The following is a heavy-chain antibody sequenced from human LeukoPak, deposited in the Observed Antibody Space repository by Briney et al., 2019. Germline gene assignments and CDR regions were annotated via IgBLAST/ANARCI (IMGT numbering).Heavy chain of an antibody. D-gene: IGHD6-13*01. CDR3: ARSAATFDY. CDR2: INPDGSST. J-gene: IGHJ4*02. CDR1: GFTFTSSG. V-gene: IGHV3-74*01. Sequence: PGGSLRLSCTASGFTFTSSGMHWVRQAPGKGPVWVSRINPDGSSTIYADSVKGRFTISRDNAKNTLDLQMNSLRDEDTAVYYCARSAATFDYWGQGTLVTVSS.